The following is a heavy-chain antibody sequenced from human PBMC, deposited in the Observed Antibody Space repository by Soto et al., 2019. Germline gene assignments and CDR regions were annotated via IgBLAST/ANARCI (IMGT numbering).Heavy chain of an antibody. V-gene: IGHV4-39*01. CDR3: ARRYGWLYFDY. CDR2: IFYSGSP. J-gene: IGHJ4*02. CDR1: GDSISSSNYF. Sequence: QLPLQESGPGLVKPWETLSLPCTVSGDSISSSNYFWGWIRQPPGTGLEWIGTIFYSGSPYYNPSLKSRVTISVDTSKNLFSLRLLSVTAADTALYYCARRYGWLYFDYWGQGSLVTVSS. D-gene: IGHD6-19*01.